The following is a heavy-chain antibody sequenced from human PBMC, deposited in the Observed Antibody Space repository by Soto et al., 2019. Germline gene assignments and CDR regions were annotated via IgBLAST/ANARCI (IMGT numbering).Heavy chain of an antibody. CDR1: GGSISSYY. CDR2: IYYSGST. Sequence: SETLSLTCTVSGGSISSYYWSWIRQPPGKGLEWIGYIYYSGSTNYNPSLKSRVTISVDTSKNQFSLKLSSVTAADTAVYYCARGFEGYCSGGSCYSVDVWGKGTTVT. J-gene: IGHJ6*03. V-gene: IGHV4-59*01. CDR3: ARGFEGYCSGGSCYSVDV. D-gene: IGHD2-15*01.